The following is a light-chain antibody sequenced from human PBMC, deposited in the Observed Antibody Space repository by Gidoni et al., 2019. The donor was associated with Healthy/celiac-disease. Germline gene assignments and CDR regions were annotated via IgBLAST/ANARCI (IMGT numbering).Light chain of an antibody. V-gene: IGLV3-1*01. CDR1: QVRHKY. CDR3: QAWDGSSHVV. CDR2: EDN. Sequence: HELPQPPSASVSPGQTTSITCSGEQVRHKYACWYQQKPGQSPVVVIYEDNKRPSGIPERFSGSSSGNTVTLTISGTQAMDEADYYCQAWDGSSHVVFGGGTKLTVL. J-gene: IGLJ2*01.